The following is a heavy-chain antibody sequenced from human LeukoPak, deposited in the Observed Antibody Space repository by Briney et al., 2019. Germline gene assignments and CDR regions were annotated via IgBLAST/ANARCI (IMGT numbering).Heavy chain of an antibody. Sequence: SVKDSCKASGGTFSRYAISWVRQAPGQGLEWMGGIIPIFGTANFAQKFQGRVTITADESTSTAYMELSSLRSEDTAVYYCARNIVVVPEVDYYYYYMDVWGKGTTVTVSS. CDR1: GGTFSRYA. J-gene: IGHJ6*03. CDR2: IIPIFGTA. V-gene: IGHV1-69*01. D-gene: IGHD2-2*01. CDR3: ARNIVVVPEVDYYYYYMDV.